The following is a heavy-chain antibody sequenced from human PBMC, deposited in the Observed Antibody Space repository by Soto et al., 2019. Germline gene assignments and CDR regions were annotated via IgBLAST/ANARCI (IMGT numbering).Heavy chain of an antibody. Sequence: GASVKVSCKVSGYTLTELSMHWVRQAPGKGLEWMGGFDPEDGETIYAQKFQGRVTMTEDTSTDTAYMELSSLRSEDTAVYYCATQGGNNGYYYYGMDVWGQGTTVTVSS. CDR2: FDPEDGET. CDR1: GYTLTELS. CDR3: ATQGGNNGYYYYGMDV. J-gene: IGHJ6*02. D-gene: IGHD1-1*01. V-gene: IGHV1-24*01.